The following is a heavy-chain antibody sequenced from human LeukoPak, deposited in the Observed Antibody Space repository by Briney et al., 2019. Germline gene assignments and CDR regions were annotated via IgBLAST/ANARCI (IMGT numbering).Heavy chain of an antibody. CDR3: TTHIVVVPAAKSY. Sequence: GGSLRLSCAASGFTFSNAWMNWVRQAPGKGLELVGRIKSKTDGGTKDYAAPVKGRFTISRDDSKNTLYLQMNSLKADDTAVYYRTTHIVVVPAAKSYWGQGTLVTVSS. D-gene: IGHD2-2*01. J-gene: IGHJ4*02. V-gene: IGHV3-15*01. CDR1: GFTFSNAW. CDR2: IKSKTDGGTK.